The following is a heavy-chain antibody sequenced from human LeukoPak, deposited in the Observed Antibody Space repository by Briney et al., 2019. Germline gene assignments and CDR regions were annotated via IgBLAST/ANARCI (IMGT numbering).Heavy chain of an antibody. CDR2: ISSSSSYI. Sequence: GGSLRLSCAASGFTFSSYSMNWVRQAPGKGLEWVSSISSSSSYIYYADSVKGRFTISRDNAKNSLYLQTNSLRAEDTAVYYCARGIHYYDSSGYEFDYWGQGTLVTVSS. CDR3: ARGIHYYDSSGYEFDY. D-gene: IGHD3-22*01. J-gene: IGHJ4*02. CDR1: GFTFSSYS. V-gene: IGHV3-21*01.